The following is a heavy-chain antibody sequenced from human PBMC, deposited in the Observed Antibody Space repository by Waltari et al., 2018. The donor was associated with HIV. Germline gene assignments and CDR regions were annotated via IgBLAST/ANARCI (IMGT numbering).Heavy chain of an antibody. CDR3: AITELGSYYYYGMDV. D-gene: IGHD7-27*01. Sequence: QVQLVQSGAEAKKPGASVKVSCTASGYTFTSYAMHWVRQAPGQRLEGMGWNNACNSNTNYSQKFQGRVTITSDTSPSTASMELSSLRSEHTAVYYCAITELGSYYYYGMDVWRQGTTVTVSS. CDR1: GYTFTSYA. J-gene: IGHJ6*02. V-gene: IGHV1-3*01. CDR2: NNACNSNT.